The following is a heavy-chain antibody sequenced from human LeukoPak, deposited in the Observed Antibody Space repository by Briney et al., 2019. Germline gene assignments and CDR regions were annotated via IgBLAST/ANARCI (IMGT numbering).Heavy chain of an antibody. CDR1: GGSISSSSYY. J-gene: IGHJ3*02. CDR2: IYYSGST. D-gene: IGHD1-7*01. V-gene: IGHV4-39*01. CDR3: ARQTWNYEAFDI. Sequence: SETLSLTCTVSGGSISSSSYYWGWIRQPPGKGLEWIGSIYYSGSTYYNPSLKSRVTISVDTSKNQFSLKLSSVTAADTAVYYCARQTWNYEAFDIWGQGTMVTVSS.